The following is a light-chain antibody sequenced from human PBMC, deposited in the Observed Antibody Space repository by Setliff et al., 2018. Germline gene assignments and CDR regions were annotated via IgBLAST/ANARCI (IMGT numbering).Light chain of an antibody. Sequence: QSALTQPASVSGSPGQSITISYTGSTSDIGAYNYVAWYQQHPGKAPKLMIYDVSVRPSGVSSRFSGSKSGNTASLTISGLQAEDEADHYCSSYSSRTTLDVFGTGTKVTVL. J-gene: IGLJ1*01. CDR1: TSDIGAYNY. CDR3: SSYSSRTTLDV. CDR2: DVS. V-gene: IGLV2-14*03.